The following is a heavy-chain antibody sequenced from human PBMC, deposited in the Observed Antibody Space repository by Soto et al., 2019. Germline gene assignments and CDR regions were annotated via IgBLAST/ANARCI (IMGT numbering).Heavy chain of an antibody. D-gene: IGHD3-22*01. Sequence: SVKVSCKASGGTFSSFVISWVRQAPGQGLEWMGRIIPSIGIINYAQKFQGRVTITADTSTSTAYMELSSLRSDDTAVYYCAGDPDSHYNDSHASSYPWGQGTLVTVSS. V-gene: IGHV1-69*04. CDR3: AGDPDSHYNDSHASSYP. CDR1: GGTFSSFV. CDR2: IIPSIGII. J-gene: IGHJ5*02.